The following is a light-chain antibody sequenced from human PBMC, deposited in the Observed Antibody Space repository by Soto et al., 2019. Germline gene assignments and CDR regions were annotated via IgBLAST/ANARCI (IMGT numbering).Light chain of an antibody. J-gene: IGLJ1*01. Sequence: QSVLTQAPSASGAPGQAVSISCTGTSSDVGGYNYVSWYQQHPGKAPKLMIYEVSKRPSGVPDRFSGSKSGNTASLTVSGLQAEDEADYYCSSYAGSNNFGVYVFGTGTKVTVL. CDR2: EVS. CDR1: SSDVGGYNY. V-gene: IGLV2-8*01. CDR3: SSYAGSNNFGVYV.